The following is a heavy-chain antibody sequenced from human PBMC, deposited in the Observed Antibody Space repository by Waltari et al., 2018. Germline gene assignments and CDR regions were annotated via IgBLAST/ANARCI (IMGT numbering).Heavy chain of an antibody. Sequence: QVQLQESGPGVVKPSQTLSPTCTVSGDSITNNIYFWSWIRQPAGQGREWFGRIHPSGTTNYHAALKGRVTIAVDVSNNQLSLEWTSVTAADTAVYYWARDGYQLIENDYYYYGMNVWGQGTTVTVSS. D-gene: IGHD2-2*01. V-gene: IGHV4-61*02. CDR2: IHPSGTT. J-gene: IGHJ6*02. CDR1: GDSITNNIYF. CDR3: ARDGYQLIENDYYYYGMNV.